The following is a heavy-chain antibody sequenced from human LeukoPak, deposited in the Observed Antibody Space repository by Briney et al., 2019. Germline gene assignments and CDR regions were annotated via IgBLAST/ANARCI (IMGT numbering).Heavy chain of an antibody. CDR3: GRDKGSDAENFWGCHF. CDR2: IGWDGANS. Sequence: GGSLRLSCAASGFTLKDYAMHWVRQVPGKGLEWVSLIGWDGANSYYAESVKGRFTISRDNGKNSLYLQMNSLRPEDTALYYCGRDKGSDAENFWGCHFWGRGSLVTVSS. CDR1: GFTLKDYA. D-gene: IGHD3-3*01. V-gene: IGHV3-43D*03. J-gene: IGHJ4*02.